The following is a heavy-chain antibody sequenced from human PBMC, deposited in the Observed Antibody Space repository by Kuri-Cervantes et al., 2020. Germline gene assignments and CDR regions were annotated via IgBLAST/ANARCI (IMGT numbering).Heavy chain of an antibody. CDR2: ISYDGSNK. D-gene: IGHD2-21*02. CDR1: GFTLSRYT. V-gene: IGHV3-30-3*01. J-gene: IGHJ4*02. CDR3: ARRSVTVDY. Sequence: GGSLRLSCAASGFTLSRYTMHWVRQAPGKGLEWVAVISYDGSNKYYADSVKGRFTISRDNSKNTLYLQMNSLRADDTAVYYCARRSVTVDYWGQGTLVTVSS.